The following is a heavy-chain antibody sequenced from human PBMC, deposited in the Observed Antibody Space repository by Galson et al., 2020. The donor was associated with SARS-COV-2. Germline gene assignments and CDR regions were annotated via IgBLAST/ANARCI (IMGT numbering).Heavy chain of an antibody. CDR2: ISSTTNT. V-gene: IGHV3-48*02. Sequence: GGSLRLSCAASGFTFSIYIMNWVRQAPGKGLYWLAYISSTTNTYYADSVKGRFIISRDNAKNSVYLQMNSLRDEDTEVYYCARDYPSFDSWGQGTLVTVSS. CDR3: ARDYPSFDS. J-gene: IGHJ4*02. CDR1: GFTFSIYI.